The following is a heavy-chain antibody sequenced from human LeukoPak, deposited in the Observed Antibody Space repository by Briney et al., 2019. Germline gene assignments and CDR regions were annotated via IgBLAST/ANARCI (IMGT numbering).Heavy chain of an antibody. Sequence: SVKVSYKAYGGTFSSYALSWVRQAPGQGLEWMGRIIPILGIANYAQKFQGRVTITADKSTSTAYMELSSLRSEDTAVYYCAARSSDFDYWGQGTLVTVSS. D-gene: IGHD6-6*01. V-gene: IGHV1-69*04. CDR3: AARSSDFDY. J-gene: IGHJ4*02. CDR1: GGTFSSYA. CDR2: IIPILGIA.